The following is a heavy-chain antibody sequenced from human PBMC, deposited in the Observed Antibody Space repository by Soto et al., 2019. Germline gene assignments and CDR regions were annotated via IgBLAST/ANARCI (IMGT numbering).Heavy chain of an antibody. Sequence: GGSLRLSCAASGFTFDDYAMHWVRQAPGKGLEWVSGISWNSGSIGYADSVMGRFTISRDNAKNSLYLQMNSLRAEDTALYYCAKDSSSSSYYYYMDVWGKGTTVTVSS. CDR2: ISWNSGSI. J-gene: IGHJ6*03. CDR3: AKDSSSSSYYYYMDV. D-gene: IGHD6-6*01. V-gene: IGHV3-9*01. CDR1: GFTFDDYA.